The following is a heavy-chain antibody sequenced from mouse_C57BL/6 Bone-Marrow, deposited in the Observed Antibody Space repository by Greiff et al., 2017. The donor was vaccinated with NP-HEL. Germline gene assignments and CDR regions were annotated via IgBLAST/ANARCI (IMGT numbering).Heavy chain of an antibody. D-gene: IGHD1-1*01. CDR1: GYTFTGYW. J-gene: IGHJ4*01. Sequence: QVQLQQSGAELMKPGASVKLSCKATGYTFTGYWIEWVKQRPGHGLEWIGEILPGGGSTNYNEKFKGKATFTADTSSNTAYMQLSSLTTEDSAIYSGARDLITTVVAVDAMDDWGQGTSVTVSS. V-gene: IGHV1-9*01. CDR2: ILPGGGST. CDR3: ARDLITTVVAVDAMDD.